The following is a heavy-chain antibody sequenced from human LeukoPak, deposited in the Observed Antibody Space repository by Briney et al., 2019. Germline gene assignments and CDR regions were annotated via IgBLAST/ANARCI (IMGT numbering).Heavy chain of an antibody. CDR3: ARSDSERWLISGAFDI. D-gene: IGHD6-19*01. CDR2: IYSGGST. V-gene: IGHV3-53*01. J-gene: IGHJ3*02. Sequence: PGGSLRLSCAASGFTVRSNYMSWVRQAPGKGLEWVSVIYSGGSTYYADSVKGRFTLSRDNSKNTVYLQMNSLRAEDTAVYYCARSDSERWLISGAFDIWGQGTMVTVSS. CDR1: GFTVRSNY.